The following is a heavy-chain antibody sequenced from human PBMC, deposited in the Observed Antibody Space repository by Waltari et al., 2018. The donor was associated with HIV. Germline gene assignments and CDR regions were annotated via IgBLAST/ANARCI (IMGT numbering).Heavy chain of an antibody. CDR3: SRVRYALWFGQVPFDY. D-gene: IGHD3-10*01. CDR1: GTSFNSYT. CDR2: VVPTLGTI. V-gene: IGHV1-69*01. Sequence: QVQLVQSGAQVKKPGSSVRVSCKASGTSFNSYTVVWVRQARGQGLEWMGGVVPTLGTINMAPKFQGRLTLNADDSTGAAYMELSGLTGYDTAMYYCSRVRYALWFGQVPFDYWGQGTLVTVSS. J-gene: IGHJ4*02.